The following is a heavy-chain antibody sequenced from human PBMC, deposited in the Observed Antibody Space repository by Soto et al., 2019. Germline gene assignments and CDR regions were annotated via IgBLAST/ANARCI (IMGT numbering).Heavy chain of an antibody. J-gene: IGHJ4*02. CDR1: ADSFSKYY. Sequence: PSETLSLTCSVSADSFSKYYWTWIRQPPGEGLEWIGYIYFNGNTNYNPSLKGRVTISIDTSKKQFSLNLSSVTAADTAVYYCASVTFVGVVLDHWGQGTLVTVSP. CDR3: ASVTFVGVVLDH. CDR2: IYFNGNT. V-gene: IGHV4-59*01. D-gene: IGHD3-16*01.